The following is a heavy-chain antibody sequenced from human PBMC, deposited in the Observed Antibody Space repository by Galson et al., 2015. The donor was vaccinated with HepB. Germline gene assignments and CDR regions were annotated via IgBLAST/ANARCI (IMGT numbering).Heavy chain of an antibody. CDR3: ARMGSYDYGDYADAFDI. CDR1: GYTFTGYY. CDR2: INPNSGGT. Sequence: SVKVSCKASGYTFTGYYMHWVRQAPGQGLEWMGWINPNSGGTNYAQKFQGRVTMTRDTSISTAYMELSRLRSDDTAVYYCARMGSYDYGDYADAFDIWGQGTMVTVSS. V-gene: IGHV1-2*02. D-gene: IGHD4-17*01. J-gene: IGHJ3*02.